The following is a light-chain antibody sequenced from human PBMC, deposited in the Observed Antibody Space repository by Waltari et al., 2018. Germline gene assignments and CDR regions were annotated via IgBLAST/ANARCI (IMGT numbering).Light chain of an antibody. Sequence: QSVLTQPHSASGTPGQRGTISCSGSSSNIGRNYVYWYQQLPGAAPKLLIYRNNQRPSGVPGRFSGSKSGTSASLAISGRRSEDEADYYCAAWDDSLSGWVFGGGTKLTVL. CDR1: SSNIGRNY. CDR3: AAWDDSLSGWV. CDR2: RNN. J-gene: IGLJ3*02. V-gene: IGLV1-47*01.